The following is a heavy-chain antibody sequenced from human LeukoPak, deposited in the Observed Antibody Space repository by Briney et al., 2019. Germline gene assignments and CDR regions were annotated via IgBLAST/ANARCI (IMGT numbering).Heavy chain of an antibody. CDR1: GFTFSSYG. Sequence: PGGSLRLSCAASGFTFSSYGMHWVRQAPGKGLEWVAVIWYDGSNKYYADSVKGRFTISRDNSKNTLYLQMNSLRAEDTAVYYCAQKGYSEYFQHWGQGTLVTISS. V-gene: IGHV3-33*01. J-gene: IGHJ1*01. CDR3: AQKGYSEYFQH. D-gene: IGHD2-15*01. CDR2: IWYDGSNK.